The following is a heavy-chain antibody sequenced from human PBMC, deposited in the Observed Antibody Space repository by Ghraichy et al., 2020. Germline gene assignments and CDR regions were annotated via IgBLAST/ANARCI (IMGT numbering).Heavy chain of an antibody. CDR1: GFTVSNNY. Sequence: GRSLRLSCAASGFTVSNNYVTWVRQAPGKGLEWVSTIYSTGNTYYADSVKGRFSISRDTSQNSVYLQMNSLTVEDTAVYYCARGGISDPSASFHFDYWGQGTLVTVSS. CDR2: IYSTGNT. D-gene: IGHD3-10*01. J-gene: IGHJ4*02. CDR3: ARGGISDPSASFHFDY. V-gene: IGHV3-66*01.